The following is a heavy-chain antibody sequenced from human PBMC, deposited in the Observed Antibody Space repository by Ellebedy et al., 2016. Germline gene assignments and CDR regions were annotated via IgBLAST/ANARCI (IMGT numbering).Heavy chain of an antibody. D-gene: IGHD3-10*01. J-gene: IGHJ4*02. V-gene: IGHV3-9*01. CDR2: ISWNSAAI. Sequence: GGSLRLSXATSGFTFDDYALHWVRQVPGKGLEWVSGISWNSAAIGYGEAVKGRFTISRDSAKNYLYLQMNSLRVEDTALYFCAKGTMDYLHHWGQGTLVTVPS. CDR3: AKGTMDYLHH. CDR1: GFTFDDYA.